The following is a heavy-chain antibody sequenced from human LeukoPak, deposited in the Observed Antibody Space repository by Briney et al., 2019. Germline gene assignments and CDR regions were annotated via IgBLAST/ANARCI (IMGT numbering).Heavy chain of an antibody. CDR3: ARETRNSYDSPAYYSFDY. J-gene: IGHJ4*02. CDR1: GGSISSGYKY. Sequence: SETLSLTCTVSGGSISSGYKYWIWMRQPAGKGREWIVRIYSSGSTNYNPSLKIRVTISVYRTKNQFSLKSSYVPPQDPALCSCARETRNSYDSPAYYSFDYWGQGTLVTVSS. D-gene: IGHD3-22*01. V-gene: IGHV4-61*02. CDR2: IYSSGST.